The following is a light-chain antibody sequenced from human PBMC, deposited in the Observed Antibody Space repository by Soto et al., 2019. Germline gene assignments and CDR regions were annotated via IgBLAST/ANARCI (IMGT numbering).Light chain of an antibody. CDR1: SSDVGSYNL. CDR2: EGS. CDR3: CSYAGSSNVV. Sequence: QSALTQPASVSGSPGQAITISCTCTSSDVGSYNLVSWYQQHPGKAPKLMIYEGSKRPSGVSNRFSGSKSGNTASLTISGLEAEYEADYYCCSYAGSSNVVFGGGTKLTVL. J-gene: IGLJ2*01. V-gene: IGLV2-23*01.